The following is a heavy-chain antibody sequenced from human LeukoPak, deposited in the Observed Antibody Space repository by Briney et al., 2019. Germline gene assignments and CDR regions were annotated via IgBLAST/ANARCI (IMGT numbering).Heavy chain of an antibody. V-gene: IGHV3-23*01. D-gene: IGHD5-12*01. CDR3: ATYSGYDRIFDY. Sequence: GGSLRLSCAASGFTFSSYAMSWVRQAPGKGLEWVSAISGSGGSTYYADSVKGRFTISRDNAKNSLFLQMNSLRAEDTAVYYCATYSGYDRIFDYWGQGTLVTVSS. CDR2: ISGSGGST. CDR1: GFTFSSYA. J-gene: IGHJ4*02.